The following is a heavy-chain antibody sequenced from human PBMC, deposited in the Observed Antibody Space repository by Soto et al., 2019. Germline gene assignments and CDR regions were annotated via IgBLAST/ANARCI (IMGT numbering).Heavy chain of an antibody. CDR1: GGSISSGDYY. CDR3: ARKYGDFNVVYFDY. V-gene: IGHV4-30-4*01. J-gene: IGHJ4*02. Sequence: PSETLSLTCTVSGGSISSGDYYWSWIRQPPGKGLEWIGYIYYSGSTYYNPSLKSRVTISVDTSKNQFSLKLSSVTAADTAVYYCARKYGDFNVVYFDYWGQGTLVTVSS. D-gene: IGHD4-17*01. CDR2: IYYSGST.